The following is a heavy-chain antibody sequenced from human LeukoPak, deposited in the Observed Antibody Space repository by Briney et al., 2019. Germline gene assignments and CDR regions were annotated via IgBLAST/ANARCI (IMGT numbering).Heavy chain of an antibody. V-gene: IGHV4-4*07. CDR2: IYTSGST. Sequence: SETLSLTCTVSGGSISSYYWSWIRQPAGKGLGWIGRIYTSGSTNYNSSLKSRVTMSVDTSKNQFSLKLSSVTAADTAVYYCARDMWIAVAGTAWFDPWGQGTLVTVSS. CDR1: GGSISSYY. CDR3: ARDMWIAVAGTAWFDP. J-gene: IGHJ5*02. D-gene: IGHD6-19*01.